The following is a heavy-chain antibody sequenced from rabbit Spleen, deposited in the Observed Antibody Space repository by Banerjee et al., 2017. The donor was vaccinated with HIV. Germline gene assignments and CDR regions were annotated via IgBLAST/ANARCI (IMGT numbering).Heavy chain of an antibody. CDR2: IYAGSSGST. CDR3: ARGPIGGIHDYGTGTFAL. J-gene: IGHJ6*01. Sequence: QEQLEESGGGLVKPGGTLTLTCKASGIDFSNYYYMCWVRQAPGKGLELIACIYAGSSGSTYYASWAKGRFTISKTSSTTVTLQMTTLTAADTATHFCARGPIGGIHDYGTGTFALWGQGTLVTVS. D-gene: IGHD7-1*01. CDR1: GIDFSNYYY. V-gene: IGHV1S45*01.